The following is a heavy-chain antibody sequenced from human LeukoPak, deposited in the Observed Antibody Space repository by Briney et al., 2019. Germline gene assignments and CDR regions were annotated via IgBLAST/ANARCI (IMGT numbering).Heavy chain of an antibody. CDR1: GFTFDDYA. D-gene: IGHD4-23*01. Sequence: TGGSLRLSCAASGFTFDDYAMHWVRQAPGKGLEWVSGISWNSGSIGYADSVKGRFTISRDNAKNSLYLQMNSLRAEDTALYYCAKGTVTIKYGMDVWGQGTTVTVSS. CDR2: ISWNSGSI. CDR3: AKGTVTIKYGMDV. J-gene: IGHJ6*02. V-gene: IGHV3-9*01.